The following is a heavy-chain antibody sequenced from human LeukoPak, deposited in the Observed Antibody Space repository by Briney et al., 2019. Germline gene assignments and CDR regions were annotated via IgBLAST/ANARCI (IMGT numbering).Heavy chain of an antibody. J-gene: IGHJ4*02. Sequence: GASVKVSCKASGYTFTSYGISWVRQAPGQGLEWVGGIIPIFGTANYAQKFQGRVTITADESTSTAYMELSSLRSEDTAVYYCARAERWFGEQYYFDYWGQGTLVTVSS. CDR1: GYTFTSYG. CDR3: ARAERWFGEQYYFDY. CDR2: IIPIFGTA. V-gene: IGHV1-69*13. D-gene: IGHD3-10*01.